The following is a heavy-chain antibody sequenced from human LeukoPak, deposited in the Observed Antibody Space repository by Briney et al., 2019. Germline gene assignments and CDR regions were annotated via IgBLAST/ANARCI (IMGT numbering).Heavy chain of an antibody. Sequence: SETLSLTCPVSGGSISNYYYWTWIRQPPGKGLEWIGYVYYTGSTNFNPSLKSRVTMSLGTSRNKFSLKLTSLTAADTAVYYCARGAMATTPFFDYWGQGTLVTVSS. CDR3: ARGAMATTPFFDY. CDR2: VYYTGST. J-gene: IGHJ4*02. D-gene: IGHD5-24*01. V-gene: IGHV4-59*01. CDR1: GGSISNYY.